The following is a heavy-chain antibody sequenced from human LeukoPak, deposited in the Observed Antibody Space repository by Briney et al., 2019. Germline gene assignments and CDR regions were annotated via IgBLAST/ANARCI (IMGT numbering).Heavy chain of an antibody. J-gene: IGHJ5*02. D-gene: IGHD4-11*01. CDR1: GGSISSYY. V-gene: IGHV4-59*01. CDR3: ARAGYSNYEQNWFDP. CDR2: IYYSGST. Sequence: SETRSLTCTVAGGSISSYYWSWIRQPPGEGLEWIGYIYYSGSTNYNPSLKSRVTISVDTSKNQFSLKLSSVTAADTAVYYCARAGYSNYEQNWFDPWGQGTLVTVSS.